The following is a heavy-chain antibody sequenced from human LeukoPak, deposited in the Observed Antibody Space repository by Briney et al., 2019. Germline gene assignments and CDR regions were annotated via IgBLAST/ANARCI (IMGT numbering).Heavy chain of an antibody. CDR2: ISDDGSNK. CDR1: GFTFSNYA. CDR3: ARSLATSYYYMDV. D-gene: IGHD5-12*01. J-gene: IGHJ6*03. V-gene: IGHV3-30*04. Sequence: GGSLRLSCAASGFTFSNYAMHWVRQAPGKGLEWVAVISDDGSNKYYADSVKGRFTISRDNSKNTLYLQMNSLRAEDTAVYYCARSLATSYYYMDVWGKGTTVTVSS.